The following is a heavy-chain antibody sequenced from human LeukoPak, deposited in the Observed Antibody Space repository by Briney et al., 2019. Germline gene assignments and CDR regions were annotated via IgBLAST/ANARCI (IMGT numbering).Heavy chain of an antibody. CDR1: GFTFSSYA. CDR2: ISYDGSNK. J-gene: IGHJ4*02. CDR3: ATTSYYYDSSGYYDNY. Sequence: GGSLRLSCAASGFTFSSYAMHWVRQAPGKGLEWVAVISYDGSNKYYADSVKGRFTISRDNSKNTLYLQMNSLRAEDTAVYYCATTSYYYDSSGYYDNYWGQGTLVTVSS. D-gene: IGHD3-22*01. V-gene: IGHV3-30-3*01.